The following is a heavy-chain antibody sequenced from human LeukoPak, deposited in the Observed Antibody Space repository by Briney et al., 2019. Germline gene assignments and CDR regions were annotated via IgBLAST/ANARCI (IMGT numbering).Heavy chain of an antibody. CDR3: AKDPTDFDSSGQTYFDY. CDR1: GGSISSSSYY. V-gene: IGHV4-39*07. Sequence: SETLSLTCTVSGGSISSSSYYWGWIRQPPGKGLEWIGSIYYSGSTYYNPSLKSRVTISVDTSKNQFSLKLSSVTAADTAVYYCAKDPTDFDSSGQTYFDYWGQGTLVTVSS. CDR2: IYYSGST. J-gene: IGHJ4*02. D-gene: IGHD3-22*01.